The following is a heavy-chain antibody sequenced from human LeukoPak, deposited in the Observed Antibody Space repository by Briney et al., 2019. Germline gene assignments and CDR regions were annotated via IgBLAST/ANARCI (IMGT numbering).Heavy chain of an antibody. D-gene: IGHD1-26*01. J-gene: IGHJ3*02. Sequence: SETLSLTCTVSGGSITNYYWSWIRQPPGKGLEWIGYIHYSGSTKYKSSLKSRVTISVDTSKNQFSLKLSSVTAADTAFYYCARYIVSYPHDAFDIWGQGTMVTVSS. CDR1: GGSITNYY. CDR3: ARYIVSYPHDAFDI. CDR2: IHYSGST. V-gene: IGHV4-59*01.